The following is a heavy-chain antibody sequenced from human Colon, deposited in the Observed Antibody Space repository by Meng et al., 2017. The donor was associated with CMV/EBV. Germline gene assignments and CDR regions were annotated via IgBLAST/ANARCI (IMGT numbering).Heavy chain of an antibody. CDR2: MNPHSLNT. CDR3: ARGRGYCSTTSCSGMDV. V-gene: IGHV1-8*01. CDR1: GYTFTSYD. J-gene: IGHJ6*02. D-gene: IGHD2-2*01. Sequence: GESLKISCKASGYTFTSYDINWVRQAPGQGLEWMGWMNPHSLNTGFAQKFQGRVTLTRDTSISTVYMELNSLTSDDTAVYYCARGRGYCSTTSCSGMDVWGQGTTVTVSS.